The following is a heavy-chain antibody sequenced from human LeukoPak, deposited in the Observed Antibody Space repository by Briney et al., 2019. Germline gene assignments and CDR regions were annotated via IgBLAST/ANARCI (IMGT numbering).Heavy chain of an antibody. Sequence: SETLSLTCTVSGGSISSYYWSWIRQPPGKGLEWIGYISYSGSTNSNPSLKSRVTISVDTSKNQFSLKLSSVTAADTAVYYCAREGTAGTNLNWFDPWGQGTLVTVSS. D-gene: IGHD1-1*01. CDR3: AREGTAGTNLNWFDP. V-gene: IGHV4-59*01. J-gene: IGHJ5*02. CDR1: GGSISSYY. CDR2: ISYSGST.